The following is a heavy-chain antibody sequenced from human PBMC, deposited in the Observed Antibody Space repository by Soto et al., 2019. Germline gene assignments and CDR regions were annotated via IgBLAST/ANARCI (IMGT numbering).Heavy chain of an antibody. D-gene: IGHD2-21*02. J-gene: IGHJ6*02. CDR2: IIPIFGTA. V-gene: IGHV1-69*01. Sequence: QVQLVQSGAEVKKPGSSVKVSCKASGGTFSSYAISWVRQAPGQGLEWMGGIIPIFGTANYAQKFQGRVTITADESTSTAYMELSSLRSEDTAVYYCAREGGDFRLFGYYGMDVWGQGTTVTVSS. CDR1: GGTFSSYA. CDR3: AREGGDFRLFGYYGMDV.